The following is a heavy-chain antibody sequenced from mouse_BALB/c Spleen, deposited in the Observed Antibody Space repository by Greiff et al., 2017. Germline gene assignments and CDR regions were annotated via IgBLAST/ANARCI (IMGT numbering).Heavy chain of an antibody. CDR3: ARGAYYRYRDYAMDY. CDR1: GYTFTDYA. V-gene: IGHV1S137*01. D-gene: IGHD2-14*01. J-gene: IGHJ4*01. Sequence: QVQLQQSGAELVRPGVSVKISCKGSGYTFTDYAMHWVKQSHAKSLEWIGVISTYYGDASYNQKFKGKATMTVDKSSSTAYMELARLTSEDSAIYYCARGAYYRYRDYAMDYWGQGTSVTVSS. CDR2: ISTYYGDA.